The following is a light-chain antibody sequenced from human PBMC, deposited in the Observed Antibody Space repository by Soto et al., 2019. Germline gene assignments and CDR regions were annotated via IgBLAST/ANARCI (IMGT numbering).Light chain of an antibody. CDR3: LQDYNYPRT. CDR2: AAS. J-gene: IGKJ2*01. Sequence: AIQMTQSPSSLSASVGDRVTITCRASQGIRTELAWYQQKAGKAPQLLIYAASSLQSGVPSRFSGSGSGTDFTLTIISLQPEDFATYYCLQDYNYPRTFGQGTKLEIK. CDR1: QGIRTE. V-gene: IGKV1-6*01.